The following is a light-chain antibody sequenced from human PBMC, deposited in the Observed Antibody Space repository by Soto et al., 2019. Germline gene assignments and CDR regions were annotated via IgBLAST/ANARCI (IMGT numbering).Light chain of an antibody. CDR2: DAS. CDR1: QDITNY. J-gene: IGKJ5*01. Sequence: DIQMNQSPSSLSASVGDRVTITCQASQDITNYLNWYQQKPGKAPKLLIYDASNLEPGVPSRFSGRGSGADFTFSISSLQPEDIATYYCQQYDDIPPTFGQGTRLE. V-gene: IGKV1-33*01. CDR3: QQYDDIPPT.